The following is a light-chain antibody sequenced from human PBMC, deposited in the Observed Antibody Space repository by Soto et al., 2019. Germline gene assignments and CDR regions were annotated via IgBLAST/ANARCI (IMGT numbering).Light chain of an antibody. V-gene: IGKV3-20*01. Sequence: EIVLTQSPGTLSLFPGERATLSCRASQSVTSNYFAWYQQKPGQSPRLLIFGASSRPTGIPDRFSGRGSGTDFTLTINRLEPGDSAVYYCQQYGTSPWTFGQGTEVEIK. CDR1: QSVTSNY. J-gene: IGKJ1*01. CDR2: GAS. CDR3: QQYGTSPWT.